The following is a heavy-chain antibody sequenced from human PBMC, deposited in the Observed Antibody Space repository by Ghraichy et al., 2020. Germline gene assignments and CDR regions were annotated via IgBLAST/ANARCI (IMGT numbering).Heavy chain of an antibody. CDR1: GFTFSSYA. CDR2: ISGSGGST. J-gene: IGHJ6*02. V-gene: IGHV3-23*01. CDR3: AKGFCSGGTCYSRPFGMDV. D-gene: IGHD2-15*01. Sequence: GSLNISCAATGFTFSSYAMSWVRQAPGKGLEWVSAISGSGGSTYYADSVKGRFTISRDNSRNTLYLQINSLRAEDTAVYYCAKGFCSGGTCYSRPFGMDVWGQGTTVTVSS.